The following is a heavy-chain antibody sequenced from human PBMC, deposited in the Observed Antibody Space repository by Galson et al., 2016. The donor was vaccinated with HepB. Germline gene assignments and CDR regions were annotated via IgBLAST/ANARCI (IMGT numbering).Heavy chain of an antibody. J-gene: IGHJ4*02. CDR3: ARIIYSGVDFVY. V-gene: IGHV3-30*03. CDR1: GFTFSRYG. Sequence: SLRLSCAASGFTFSRYGMHRVRQAPGKGLQWVAVISYDESNKSYGDSVKGRFTISRDNSKNTLYLLMNSLRGEDTAVYYCARIIYSGVDFVYWGQGTLVTVSS. D-gene: IGHD3-10*01. CDR2: ISYDESNK.